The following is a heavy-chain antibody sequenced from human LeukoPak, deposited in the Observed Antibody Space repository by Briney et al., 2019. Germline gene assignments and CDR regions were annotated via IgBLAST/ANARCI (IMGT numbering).Heavy chain of an antibody. CDR2: ISGSGGST. J-gene: IGHJ4*02. Sequence: PGGSLRLSCAASGFTFSSYAMSWVRQAPGKGLEWVSAISGSGGSTYYADSVESRFTISRDNSKNTLYLQMNSLRAEDTAVYYCAKGSLLWFGELHLIDYWGQGTLVTVSS. CDR1: GFTFSSYA. CDR3: AKGSLLWFGELHLIDY. D-gene: IGHD3-10*01. V-gene: IGHV3-23*01.